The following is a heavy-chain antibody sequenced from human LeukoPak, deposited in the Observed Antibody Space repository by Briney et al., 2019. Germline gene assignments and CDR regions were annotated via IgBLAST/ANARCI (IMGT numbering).Heavy chain of an antibody. D-gene: IGHD3-3*01. V-gene: IGHV4-34*01. J-gene: IGHJ4*02. CDR3: ARIRTIFGSSDY. CDR2: MTHTGST. CDR1: GGSFSGYY. Sequence: PSETLSLTCAVYGGSFSGYYWSWIRQPPGEGLEWIGEMTHTGSTNYNPSLKSRVTISVDTSKNQFSLKLSSVTAADTAVYYCARIRTIFGSSDYWGQGTLVTVSS.